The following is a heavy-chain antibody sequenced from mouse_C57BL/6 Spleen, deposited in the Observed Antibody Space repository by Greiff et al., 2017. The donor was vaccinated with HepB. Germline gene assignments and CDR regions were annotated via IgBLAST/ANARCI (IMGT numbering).Heavy chain of an antibody. J-gene: IGHJ1*03. Sequence: VQLKESGGGLVKPGGSLKLSCAASGFTFSSYAMSWVRQTPEKRLEWVATISDGGSYTYYPDNVKGRFTISRDNAKNNLYLQMSHLKSEDTAMYYCARARTGTGWYFDVWGTGTTVTVSS. CDR2: ISDGGSYT. V-gene: IGHV5-4*01. D-gene: IGHD4-1*01. CDR3: ARARTGTGWYFDV. CDR1: GFTFSSYA.